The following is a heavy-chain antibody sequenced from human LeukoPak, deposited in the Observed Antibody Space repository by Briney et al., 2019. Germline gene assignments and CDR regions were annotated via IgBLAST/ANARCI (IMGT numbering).Heavy chain of an antibody. Sequence: SETLSLTCAVYGGSFSGYYWSWIRQPPGKGLEWIGEINHSGSTNYNPSLKSRVTISVDTSKNQFSLKLSSVTAADTAVYYYASGGGSYSIQHWGQGTLVTVSS. CDR2: INHSGST. CDR1: GGSFSGYY. CDR3: ASGGGSYSIQH. V-gene: IGHV4-34*01. J-gene: IGHJ1*01. D-gene: IGHD1-26*01.